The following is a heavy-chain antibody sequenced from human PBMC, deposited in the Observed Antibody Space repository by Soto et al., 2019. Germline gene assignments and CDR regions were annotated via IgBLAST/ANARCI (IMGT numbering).Heavy chain of an antibody. CDR2: IIPIFGTA. D-gene: IGHD2-15*01. V-gene: IGHV1-69*13. J-gene: IGHJ4*02. Sequence: VKVSCKASGGTFSSYAISWVRQAPGQGLEWMGGIIPIFGTANYAQKFQGRVTITADESTSTAYMELSSLRSEETAVYYCARDGPQVEVFTFDYWGQGTLVTVSS. CDR3: ARDGPQVEVFTFDY. CDR1: GGTFSSYA.